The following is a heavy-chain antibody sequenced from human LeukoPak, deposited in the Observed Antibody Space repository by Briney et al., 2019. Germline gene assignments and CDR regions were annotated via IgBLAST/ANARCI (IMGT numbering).Heavy chain of an antibody. Sequence: GASVKVSCKASGGTFSSYAISWVRQAPGQGLEWMGRIIPILGIANYAQKFQGRVTITADESTSTAYMELSSLRSEDTAVYYCARDEITLTSGYYGMDVWGQGTTVTVSS. D-gene: IGHD2/OR15-2a*01. CDR2: IIPILGIA. CDR1: GGTFSSYA. J-gene: IGHJ6*02. V-gene: IGHV1-69*04. CDR3: ARDEITLTSGYYGMDV.